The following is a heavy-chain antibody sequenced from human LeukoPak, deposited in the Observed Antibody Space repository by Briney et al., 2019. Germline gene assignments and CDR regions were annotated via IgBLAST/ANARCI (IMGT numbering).Heavy chain of an antibody. CDR1: GFTFSDYS. CDR3: AKDLSYYGSGSYYDNNNFGFDY. Sequence: GGSLRLSCAASGFTFSDYSMNWVRQAPGKGLEWVSYISFSVNTKYYGDSVKGRFTISRDNAKNSLYLQMNSLRAEDTAVYYCAKDLSYYGSGSYYDNNNFGFDYWGQGTLVTVSS. V-gene: IGHV3-48*04. J-gene: IGHJ4*02. CDR2: ISFSVNTK. D-gene: IGHD3-10*01.